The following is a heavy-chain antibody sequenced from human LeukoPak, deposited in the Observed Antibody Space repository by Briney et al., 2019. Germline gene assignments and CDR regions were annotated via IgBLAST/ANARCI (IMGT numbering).Heavy chain of an antibody. CDR2: INSDGSST. Sequence: PGGSLRLSCAASGFTFSSYWMHWVRQAPGKGLVWVSRINSDGSSTSYADSVRGRFTISRDNSKNTLYLQMNSLRAEDTAVYYCAKGVKVPLLRYFPYYMDVWGKGTTVTISS. D-gene: IGHD3-9*01. V-gene: IGHV3-74*01. CDR1: GFTFSSYW. J-gene: IGHJ6*03. CDR3: AKGVKVPLLRYFPYYMDV.